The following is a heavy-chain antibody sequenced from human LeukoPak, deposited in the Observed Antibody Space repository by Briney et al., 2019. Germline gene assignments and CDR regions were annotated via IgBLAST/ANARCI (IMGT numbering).Heavy chain of an antibody. Sequence: PRGALRLSCAASGFTFIDYYMSWIGQAPGKGLEGVSYISSSDTYTNYADSVKGRFNISRDNAKNSLYLQMNSLRAEDTAVYYCARGPYSSGSSADYWGQGTLVTVSS. CDR3: ARGPYSSGSSADY. CDR1: GFTFIDYY. CDR2: ISSSDTYT. V-gene: IGHV3-11*06. J-gene: IGHJ4*02. D-gene: IGHD6-19*01.